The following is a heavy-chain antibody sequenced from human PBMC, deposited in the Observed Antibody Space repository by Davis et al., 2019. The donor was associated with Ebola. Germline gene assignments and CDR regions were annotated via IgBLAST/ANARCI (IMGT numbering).Heavy chain of an antibody. V-gene: IGHV5-51*01. CDR3: AKQESLYGSSDY. CDR2: IYPRDSDT. Sequence: GESLKISCKGSGYNFSNFWIGWVRQMPGKGLEWMGIIYPRDSDTRYRPSFEGQVTISVDRSISTAYLQWSSLKASETAMYYCAKQESLYGSSDYWGQGTLVTVSS. J-gene: IGHJ4*02. CDR1: GYNFSNFW. D-gene: IGHD3-22*01.